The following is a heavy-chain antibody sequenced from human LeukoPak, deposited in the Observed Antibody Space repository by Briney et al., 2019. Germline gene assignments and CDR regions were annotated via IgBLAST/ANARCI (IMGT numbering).Heavy chain of an antibody. J-gene: IGHJ4*02. Sequence: PSETLSLTCAVYGGSFSGYYWSWIRQPPGKGLEWIGEINHSGSTNYNPSLKSRVTISVDTSKNQFSLKLSSVTAADTAVYYCVRDMGYYDKVWGQGTLVTVSS. CDR1: GGSFSGYY. D-gene: IGHD3-22*01. CDR2: INHSGST. V-gene: IGHV4-34*01. CDR3: VRDMGYYDKV.